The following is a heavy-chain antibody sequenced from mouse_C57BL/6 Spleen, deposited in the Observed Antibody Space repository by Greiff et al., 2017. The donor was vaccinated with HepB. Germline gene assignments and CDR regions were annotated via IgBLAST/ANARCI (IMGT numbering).Heavy chain of an antibody. Sequence: VQLQQPGAELVKPGASVKLSCKASGYTFTSYWMQWVNQRPGQGLEWIGEIDPSDSYTNYNQKFKGKATLTVDTSSSTAYMQLSSLTSEDSAVYYCARREYYFDYWGQGTTLTVSS. CDR2: IDPSDSYT. CDR3: ARREYYFDY. CDR1: GYTFTSYW. J-gene: IGHJ2*01. V-gene: IGHV1-50*01.